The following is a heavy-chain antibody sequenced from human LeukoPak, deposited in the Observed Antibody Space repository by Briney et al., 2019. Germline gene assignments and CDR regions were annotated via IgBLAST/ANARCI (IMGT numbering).Heavy chain of an antibody. CDR3: ARGSREISLLRFLEWLSPFGP. J-gene: IGHJ5*02. D-gene: IGHD3-3*01. CDR1: GGSFSGYC. V-gene: IGHV4-34*01. Sequence: SETLSLTCAVYGGSFSGYCWSWIRQPPGKGLEWIGEINHSGSTNYNPSLKSRVTISVDTSKNQFSLKLSSVTAADTAVYYCARGSREISLLRFLEWLSPFGPWGQGTLVTVSS. CDR2: INHSGST.